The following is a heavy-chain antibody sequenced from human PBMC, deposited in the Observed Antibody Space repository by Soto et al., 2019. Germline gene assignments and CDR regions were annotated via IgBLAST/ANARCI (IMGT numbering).Heavy chain of an antibody. CDR3: ARGSSGWTKPNDAFDI. J-gene: IGHJ3*02. V-gene: IGHV1-69*01. CDR2: IIPIFGTA. D-gene: IGHD6-19*01. Sequence: QVQLVQSGAEVKKPGSSVKVSCKASGGTFSSYAISWVRQAPGQGLEWMGGIIPIFGTANYAQKFQGRVTMTADESTITAYMEMSSLRSEDTAVYYCARGSSGWTKPNDAFDIWGQGTMVTVSS. CDR1: GGTFSSYA.